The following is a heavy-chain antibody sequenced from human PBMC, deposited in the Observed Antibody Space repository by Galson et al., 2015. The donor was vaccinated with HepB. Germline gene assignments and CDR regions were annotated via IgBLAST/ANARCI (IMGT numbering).Heavy chain of an antibody. J-gene: IGHJ4*02. V-gene: IGHV1-69*13. CDR1: GGTFSSYA. D-gene: IGHD3-16*01. Sequence: SVKVSCKASGGTFSSYAISWVRQAPGQGLEWMGGIIPIFGTANYAQKFQGRVTITADESTSTAYMELSSLRSEDTAVYYCARGRYDYVWGRAYYFDYWGQGTLVTVSS. CDR2: IIPIFGTA. CDR3: ARGRYDYVWGRAYYFDY.